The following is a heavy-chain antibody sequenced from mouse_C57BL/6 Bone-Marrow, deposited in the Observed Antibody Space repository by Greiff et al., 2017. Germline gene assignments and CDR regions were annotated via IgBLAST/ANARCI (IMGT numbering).Heavy chain of an antibody. V-gene: IGHV1-61*01. CDR2: IYPSDSET. Sequence: QVQLQQPGAELVRPGSSVKLSCKASGYTFTSYWMDWVKQRPGQGLEWIGNIYPSDSETHYNQKFKDKATLTVDKSSSTAYMQLSSLTSEDSAVYYCARWGDSSGCEGFAYWGQGTLVTVSA. D-gene: IGHD3-2*02. J-gene: IGHJ3*01. CDR3: ARWGDSSGCEGFAY. CDR1: GYTFTSYW.